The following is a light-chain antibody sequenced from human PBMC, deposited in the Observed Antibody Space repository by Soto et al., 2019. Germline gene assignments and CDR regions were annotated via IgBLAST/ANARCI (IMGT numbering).Light chain of an antibody. V-gene: IGKV1-12*01. CDR1: QGISSW. J-gene: IGKJ4*01. Sequence: DIQMTQSPSSVSASVGDRVTITCRASQGISSWLVWYQQKPGKAPKVLIYGASTLQSGVPSRFSGSGSGTDFTLTINSLQPEDFATSICQQANSFPLTFGGGTRVEIK. CDR3: QQANSFPLT. CDR2: GAS.